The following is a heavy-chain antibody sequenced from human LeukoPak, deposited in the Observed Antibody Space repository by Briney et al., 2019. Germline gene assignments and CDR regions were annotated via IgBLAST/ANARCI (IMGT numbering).Heavy chain of an antibody. J-gene: IGHJ5*02. CDR2: IYYSGST. CDR1: GFTVSSNY. D-gene: IGHD3-10*01. V-gene: IGHV4-39*01. CDR3: ARRTGDWFDP. Sequence: GSLRLSCAASGFTVSSNYMSWIRQPPGKGLEWIGSIYYSGSTYYNPSLKSRVTISVDTSKNQFSLKLSSVTAADTAVYYCARRTGDWFDPWGQGTLVTISS.